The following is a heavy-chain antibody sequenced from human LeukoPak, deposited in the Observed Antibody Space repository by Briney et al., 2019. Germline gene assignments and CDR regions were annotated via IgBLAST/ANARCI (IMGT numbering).Heavy chain of an antibody. D-gene: IGHD2-15*01. Sequence: PGGSLRLSCIVSGGTFSSYYMTWVRQAPGKGLEWVANIKQDGSEKFYVDSVKGRFTISRDNAKNSLYLQMNSLRAEDTAIYYCVRGCSDTCYRFDYWGQGPLVTVSS. CDR3: VRGCSDTCYRFDY. CDR2: IKQDGSEK. V-gene: IGHV3-7*03. CDR1: GGTFSSYY. J-gene: IGHJ4*02.